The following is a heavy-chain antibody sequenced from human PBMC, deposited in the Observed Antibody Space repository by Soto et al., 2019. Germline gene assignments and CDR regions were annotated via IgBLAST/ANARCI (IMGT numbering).Heavy chain of an antibody. D-gene: IGHD4-17*01. J-gene: IGHJ5*02. CDR1: ADTFNSYS. V-gene: IGHV1-69*01. Sequence: QVQLVQSGAEVKKPGSSVKVSCKASADTFNSYSLSWLRQAPGQRLEWMGGITPVFGTAEYAQSFEDRLTITADDSTSTVYMELSSLRSDDTAVYYCARSLEGPTVTNWFDPWGQGALVTVSS. CDR2: ITPVFGTA. CDR3: ARSLEGPTVTNWFDP.